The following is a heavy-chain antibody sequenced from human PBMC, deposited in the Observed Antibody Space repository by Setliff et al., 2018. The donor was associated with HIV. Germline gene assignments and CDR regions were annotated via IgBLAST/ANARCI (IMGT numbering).Heavy chain of an antibody. J-gene: IGHJ4*02. V-gene: IGHV3-48*01. CDR3: VRDQLRWPERWDFDF. Sequence: GGSLRLSCTASGFVFTDHSLHWVRQAPGEGLEWISYISATGTTVSYADSVRGRFIISRDSVRNEVYLQMKSLRVDDTALYYCVRDQLRWPERWDFDFWGQGTLVTVSS. D-gene: IGHD1-26*01. CDR1: GFVFTDHS. CDR2: ISATGTTV.